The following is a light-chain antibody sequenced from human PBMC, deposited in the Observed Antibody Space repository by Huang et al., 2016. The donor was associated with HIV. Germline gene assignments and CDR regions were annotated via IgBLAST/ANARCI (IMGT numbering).Light chain of an antibody. V-gene: IGKV4-1*01. CDR1: QGVLNRYNNKKY. Sequence: DIVMTQSPDSLAVSLGERATIKCKSSQGVLNRYNNKKYLAWYQKKPGQPPKLVIYWASTLESGVPGRFSGSGSETDFTLTISSLQAEDVAVYYCQQYFNTPPTFGQGTKVEIK. J-gene: IGKJ1*01. CDR3: QQYFNTPPT. CDR2: WAS.